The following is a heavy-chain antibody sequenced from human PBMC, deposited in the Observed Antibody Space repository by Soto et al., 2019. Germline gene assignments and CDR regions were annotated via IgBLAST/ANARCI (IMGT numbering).Heavy chain of an antibody. CDR3: AGGGVRGVITRTRDYYGMDV. Sequence: PGESLKISCKGSGYTFTNYWIAWARQMPGKGLEWMGIIYPGDSDTRYSPSFQGQVTISADKSISTAYLQWSSLKASDTAMYYCAGGGVRGVITRTRDYYGMDVWGQGTTVTVSS. CDR2: IYPGDSDT. J-gene: IGHJ6*02. D-gene: IGHD3-10*01. CDR1: GYTFTNYW. V-gene: IGHV5-51*01.